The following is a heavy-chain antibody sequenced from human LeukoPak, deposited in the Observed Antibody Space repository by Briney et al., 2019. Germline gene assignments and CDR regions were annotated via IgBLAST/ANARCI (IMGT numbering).Heavy chain of an antibody. CDR1: GGSISSGRYY. D-gene: IGHD6-25*01. V-gene: IGHV4-61*02. Sequence: PSETLSLTCTVSGGSISSGRYYWRWIRQPAGKGLEWIGRIYTSGSTNYNPSLKSRVTISVDTSKNQFSLKLSSVTAAYTAVYYCARAPQRSLDAFDIWGQGTMVTVSS. CDR2: IYTSGST. CDR3: ARAPQRSLDAFDI. J-gene: IGHJ3*02.